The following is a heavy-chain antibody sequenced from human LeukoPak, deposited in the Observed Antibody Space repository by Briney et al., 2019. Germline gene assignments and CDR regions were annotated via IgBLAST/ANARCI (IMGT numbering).Heavy chain of an antibody. CDR2: IIPIFGTA. Sequence: SVNVSCKASRCTFSSYAFSWVRQAPAQGLEWMGGIIPIFGTANYAQKFQGRVTITPDESTSTAYMELSSLRSEDTAVYYCAREFSTRDYGDYGDAFDIWGQGTMVTVS. CDR1: RCTFSSYA. J-gene: IGHJ3*02. CDR3: AREFSTRDYGDYGDAFDI. V-gene: IGHV1-69*13. D-gene: IGHD4-17*01.